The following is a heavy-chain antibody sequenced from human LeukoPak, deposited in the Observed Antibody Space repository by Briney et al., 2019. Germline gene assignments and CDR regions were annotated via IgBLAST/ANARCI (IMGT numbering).Heavy chain of an antibody. CDR3: ARDIQLST. D-gene: IGHD5-24*01. V-gene: IGHV3-33*01. CDR2: IWYDGSNQ. J-gene: IGHJ3*01. Sequence: GGSLRLSCAASGFTFSSYGMHWVRQAPGKGLEWVAVIWYDGSNQYYVDSVKGRFTISRDNSKNMLYLQMSSLRAEDTAVYYCARDIQLSTWGLGTMVTVSS. CDR1: GFTFSSYG.